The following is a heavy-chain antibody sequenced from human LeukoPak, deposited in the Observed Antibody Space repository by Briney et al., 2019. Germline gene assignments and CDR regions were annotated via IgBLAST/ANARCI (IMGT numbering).Heavy chain of an antibody. CDR1: GGSFSGYY. Sequence: SETLSLTCAVYGGSFSGYYWSWIRQPPGKGLEWIGEINHSGSTNYNPSLKSRVTISVDTSKNQFSLKLSSVTAADTAVYYCARGNRARPDYWGQGTLVTVSS. CDR2: INHSGST. V-gene: IGHV4-34*01. CDR3: ARGNRARPDY. D-gene: IGHD1/OR15-1a*01. J-gene: IGHJ4*02.